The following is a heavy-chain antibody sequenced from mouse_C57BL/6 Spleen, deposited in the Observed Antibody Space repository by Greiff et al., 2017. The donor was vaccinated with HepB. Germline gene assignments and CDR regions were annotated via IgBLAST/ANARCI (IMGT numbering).Heavy chain of an antibody. CDR3: AREGKGDYFDY. CDR2: IDPSDSYT. J-gene: IGHJ2*01. V-gene: IGHV1-50*01. Sequence: QVHVKQPGAELVKPGASVKLSCKASGYTFTSYWMQWVKQRPGQGLEWIGEIDPSDSYTNYNQKFKGKATLTVDTSSSTAYMQLSSLTSEDSAVYYCAREGKGDYFDYWGQGTTLTVSS. CDR1: GYTFTSYW.